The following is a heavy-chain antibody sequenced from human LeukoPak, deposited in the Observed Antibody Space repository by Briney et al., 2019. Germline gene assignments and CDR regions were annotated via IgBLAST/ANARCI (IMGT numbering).Heavy chain of an antibody. Sequence: GASLRLSCAASGFTFSSYAMRWVRQAPGKGLEWVSAISGSGGSTYYADSVKGRFTISRDNSKNTLYLQMNSLRAEDTAVYYCAKDSGYYDSQHDYWGQGTLVTVSS. CDR3: AKDSGYYDSQHDY. V-gene: IGHV3-23*01. CDR1: GFTFSSYA. CDR2: ISGSGGST. J-gene: IGHJ4*02. D-gene: IGHD3-22*01.